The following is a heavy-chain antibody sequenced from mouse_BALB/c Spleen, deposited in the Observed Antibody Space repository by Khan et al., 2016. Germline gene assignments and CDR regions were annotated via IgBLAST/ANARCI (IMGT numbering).Heavy chain of an antibody. CDR2: IYPGDGDT. J-gene: IGHJ3*01. Sequence: VQLQESGAELARPGASVKLSCKASDYTFTNYWIQWVKQRPGQGLEWIGAIYPGDGDTRYTQKFKGKATLTADKSSSTAYKQLSSLASEDFAVCYCARCGLYDASYWVQGTLVTVSA. CDR1: DYTFTNYW. CDR3: ARCGLYDASY. V-gene: IGHV1-87*01. D-gene: IGHD2-3*01.